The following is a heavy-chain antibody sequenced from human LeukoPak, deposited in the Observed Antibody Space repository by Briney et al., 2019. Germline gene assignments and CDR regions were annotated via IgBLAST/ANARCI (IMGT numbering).Heavy chain of an antibody. CDR1: GFTFSDYY. J-gene: IGHJ4*02. Sequence: GGSLRLSCAASGFTFSDYYMSWFRQAPGKGLEWVSYISKSGDSRYYADSVEGRFTISRDNAKNLLYLEMHRVRGEDTAVYYCAGGGYSSGWYSSPDYWGQGTLVTVSS. D-gene: IGHD6-19*01. CDR2: ISKSGDSR. V-gene: IGHV3-11*01. CDR3: AGGGYSSGWYSSPDY.